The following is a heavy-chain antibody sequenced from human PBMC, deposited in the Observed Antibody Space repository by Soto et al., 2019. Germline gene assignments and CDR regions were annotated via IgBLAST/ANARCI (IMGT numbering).Heavy chain of an antibody. CDR2: IITIFGTA. D-gene: IGHD3-16*01. Sequence: QVQLVQSGAEVKKPGSSVKVSCKASGGTFSSYAISWVRQAPGQGLAWMGGIITIFGTANYAQKFQGRVTITADESTRRAYMELSSLRSEDTGVYYCAREGEGCGYFDYWGQGTLVTVSS. CDR3: AREGEGCGYFDY. J-gene: IGHJ4*02. V-gene: IGHV1-69*01. CDR1: GGTFSSYA.